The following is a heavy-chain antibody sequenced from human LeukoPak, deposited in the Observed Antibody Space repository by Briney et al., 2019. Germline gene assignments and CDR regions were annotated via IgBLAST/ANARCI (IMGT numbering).Heavy chain of an antibody. CDR1: GFTFDDYA. V-gene: IGHV3-9*01. J-gene: IGHJ3*02. D-gene: IGHD6-13*01. Sequence: PGRSLRLSCAASGFTFDDYAMHWVRRAPGKGLEWVSGISWNSGSIGYADSVKGRFTISRDNAKNSLYLQMNSLRAEDTALYYCAKAIAAAGLHAFDIWGQGTMVTVSS. CDR3: AKAIAAAGLHAFDI. CDR2: ISWNSGSI.